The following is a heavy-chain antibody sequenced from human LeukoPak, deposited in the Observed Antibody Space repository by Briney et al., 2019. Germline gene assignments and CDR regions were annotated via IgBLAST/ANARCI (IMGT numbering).Heavy chain of an antibody. V-gene: IGHV4-39*01. CDR1: GGSISSSSYY. CDR3: ARAPRIGPYGFWSGYYLDY. Sequence: SETLSLTCTVSGGSISSSSYYWGWIRQPPGKGLEWIGSIYYSGSTYYNPSLKSRVTIPVDTSKNQFSLKLSSVTAADTAVYYCARAPRIGPYGFWSGYYLDYWGQGTLVTVSS. J-gene: IGHJ4*02. D-gene: IGHD3-3*01. CDR2: IYYSGST.